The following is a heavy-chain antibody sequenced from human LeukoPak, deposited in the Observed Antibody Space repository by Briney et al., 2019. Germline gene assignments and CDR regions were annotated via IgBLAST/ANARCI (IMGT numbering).Heavy chain of an antibody. Sequence: PGGSLRLSCAASGFTFSNYAMSWVRQAPGKALEWVSVISGSGGSTYYTDSVKGRFTISRDNSKNTLYLQMNSLRAEDTGVYYCARCDSSGYYYSGVVYWGQGTLVTVSS. CDR1: GFTFSNYA. D-gene: IGHD3-22*01. V-gene: IGHV3-23*01. CDR2: ISGSGGST. CDR3: ARCDSSGYYYSGVVY. J-gene: IGHJ4*02.